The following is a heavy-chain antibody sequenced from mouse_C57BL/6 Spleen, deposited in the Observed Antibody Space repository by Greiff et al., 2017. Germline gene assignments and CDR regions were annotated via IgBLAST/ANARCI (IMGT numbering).Heavy chain of an antibody. CDR2: ISDGGSYT. CDR1: GFTFSSYA. CDR3: AREGLLLRSLFDY. Sequence: EVQGVESGGGLVKPGGSLKLSCAASGFTFSSYAMSWVRQTPEKRLEWVATISDGGSYTYYPDNVKGRFTISRDNAKNNLYLQMSHLKSEDTAMYYCAREGLLLRSLFDYWGQGTTLTVSS. J-gene: IGHJ2*01. V-gene: IGHV5-4*01. D-gene: IGHD1-1*01.